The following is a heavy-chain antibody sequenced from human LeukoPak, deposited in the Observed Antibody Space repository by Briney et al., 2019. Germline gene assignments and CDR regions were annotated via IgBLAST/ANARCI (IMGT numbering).Heavy chain of an antibody. Sequence: PSETLSLTCTVSDYSISSGYYWGWIRQPPGKGLEWIGSIYHSGSAYYNPSLKSRVTISVDTSKNQFSLKLNSVTAADTAVYYCARSLYYTQPGDEYYFDYWGQGTLVTVSS. J-gene: IGHJ4*02. CDR2: IYHSGSA. V-gene: IGHV4-38-2*02. CDR3: ARSLYYTQPGDEYYFDY. CDR1: DYSISSGYY. D-gene: IGHD3-10*01.